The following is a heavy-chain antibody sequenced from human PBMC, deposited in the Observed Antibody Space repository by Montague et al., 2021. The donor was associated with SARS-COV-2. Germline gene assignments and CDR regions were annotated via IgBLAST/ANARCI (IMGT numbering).Heavy chain of an antibody. Sequence: SETRSLTCSVSGGSISSYYWSWIRQSPGKGLEWIGYIFHSGITXXXPSXKGRVTISVDMSKNQFSLQLNSVTAADSAVYYCARTEYNWNDWSDPWGQGTLVTVSS. CDR1: GGSISSYY. CDR3: ARTEYNWNDWSDP. V-gene: IGHV4-59*13. CDR2: IFHSGIT. J-gene: IGHJ5*02. D-gene: IGHD1-20*01.